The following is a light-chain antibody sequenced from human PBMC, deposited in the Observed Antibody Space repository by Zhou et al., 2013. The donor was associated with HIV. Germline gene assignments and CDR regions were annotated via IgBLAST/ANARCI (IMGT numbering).Light chain of an antibody. CDR3: QQYGSLPRT. V-gene: IGKV3-11*01. J-gene: IGKJ1*01. CDR2: DAS. Sequence: EIVLTQSPGTLSLSPGERASISCRASQGIGSSLAWYQHKPGRAPSLLIFDASHRATGIPARFSGSGSGTDFTLTISRLETEDFAVYYCQQYGSLPRTFGQGTTVEIK. CDR1: QGIGSS.